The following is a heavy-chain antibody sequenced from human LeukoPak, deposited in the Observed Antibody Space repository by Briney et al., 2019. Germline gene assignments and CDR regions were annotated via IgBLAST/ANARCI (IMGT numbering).Heavy chain of an antibody. CDR2: IYYSGST. J-gene: IGHJ4*02. CDR3: ARYIPTSPDYFDY. CDR1: GGSISSYY. Sequence: MPSETLSLTCTVSGGSISSYYWSWIRQPPGKGLEWIGYIYYSGSTNYNPSLKSRVTISVDTSKNQFSLKLSSVTAADTAVYYCARYIPTSPDYFDYWGQGTLVTVSS. V-gene: IGHV4-59*01.